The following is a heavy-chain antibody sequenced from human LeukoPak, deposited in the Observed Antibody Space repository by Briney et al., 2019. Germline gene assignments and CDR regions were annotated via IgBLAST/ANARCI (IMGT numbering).Heavy chain of an antibody. V-gene: IGHV3-48*03. CDR2: ISSSGSAI. J-gene: IGHJ4*02. Sequence: GGSLRLSCAASGFTFSSYEMNWVRQAPGKGLEWVSFISSSGSAIYYAASVKGRFTISRDNAKNSLYLQMNSLRTEDTAVYYCARDLYDYGSYWGQGTLVTVSS. CDR1: GFTFSSYE. D-gene: IGHD4/OR15-4a*01. CDR3: ARDLYDYGSY.